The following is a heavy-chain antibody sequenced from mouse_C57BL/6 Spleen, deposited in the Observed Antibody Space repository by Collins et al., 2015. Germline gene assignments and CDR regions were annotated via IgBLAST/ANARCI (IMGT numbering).Heavy chain of an antibody. CDR2: INPSNGGT. Sequence: QVQLQQPGTELVKPGASVKLSCKASGYTFTSYWMHWVKQRPGQGLEWIGNINPSNGGTNYNEKFKSKATLTVGKSSSTAYMQLSSLTSEDSAVYYCARAELRYWYFDVWGTGTTVTVSS. CDR3: ARAELRYWYFDV. J-gene: IGHJ1*03. D-gene: IGHD1-1*01. CDR1: GYTFTSYW. V-gene: IGHV1-53*01.